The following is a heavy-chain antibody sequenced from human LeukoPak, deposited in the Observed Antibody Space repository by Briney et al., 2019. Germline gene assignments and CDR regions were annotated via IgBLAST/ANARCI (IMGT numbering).Heavy chain of an antibody. CDR3: ARLDDITF. CDR1: GYTFNKYW. J-gene: IGHJ4*02. D-gene: IGHD3-9*01. V-gene: IGHV5-51*01. CDR2: IWPGDSDT. Sequence: GESLKISCKGSGYTFNKYWIAWVRQMPGKGLQWMGSIWPGDSDTRYSPSFQGQVTISADTSTGTAYLQWTGLMASDTAIYYCARLDDITFWGQGTLVTASS.